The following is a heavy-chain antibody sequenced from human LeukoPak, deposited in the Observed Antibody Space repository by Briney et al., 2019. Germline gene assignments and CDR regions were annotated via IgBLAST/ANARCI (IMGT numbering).Heavy chain of an antibody. CDR1: GGSISSYY. Sequence: PSETLSFTCTVSGGSISSYYWSWIRQPPGKGLEWIGYIYYSGSTNYNPSLKSRVSISVDTSKNHFSLKLSSVTAADTAVYYCARHYYFGVDVWGQGTTVTVSS. CDR2: IYYSGST. V-gene: IGHV4-59*08. J-gene: IGHJ6*02. CDR3: ARHYYFGVDV.